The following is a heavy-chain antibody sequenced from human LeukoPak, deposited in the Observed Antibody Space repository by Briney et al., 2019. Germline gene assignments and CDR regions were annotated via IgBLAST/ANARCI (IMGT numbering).Heavy chain of an antibody. Sequence: ASVKVSCKASGYTFTGYYMHWVGQAPGQGGEGMGWINPNSGGTNYAQKFQGRVTMTRDTSISTAYMELSRLRSDDTAVYYCARDERYDSSGYPFDYWGQGTLVTVSS. CDR3: ARDERYDSSGYPFDY. CDR1: GYTFTGYY. D-gene: IGHD3-22*01. V-gene: IGHV1-2*02. CDR2: INPNSGGT. J-gene: IGHJ4*02.